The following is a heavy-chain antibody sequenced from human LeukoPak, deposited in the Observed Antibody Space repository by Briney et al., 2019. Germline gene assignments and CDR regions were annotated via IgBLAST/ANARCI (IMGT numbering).Heavy chain of an antibody. CDR3: ARTGEMGYSSSDLNNWFDP. V-gene: IGHV1-2*02. CDR1: GYTFTGYY. J-gene: IGHJ5*02. Sequence: GASVKVSCKASGYTFTGYYMHWVRQAPGQGLEWMGWISPNSGGTNYAQKFQGRVTMTRDTSISTAYMELSRLRSDDTAVYYCARTGEMGYSSSDLNNWFDPWGQGTLVTVSS. CDR2: ISPNSGGT. D-gene: IGHD6-6*01.